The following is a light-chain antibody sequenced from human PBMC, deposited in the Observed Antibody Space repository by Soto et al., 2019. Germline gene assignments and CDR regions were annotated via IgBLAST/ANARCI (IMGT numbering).Light chain of an antibody. V-gene: IGLV2-14*03. CDR2: EVS. CDR3: SSYTSSSPRV. J-gene: IGLJ1*01. CDR1: SSDVGAYDY. Sequence: QSVLTQPASVSGSPGQSITISCPGTSSDVGAYDYVSWYQQHPDKAPKLMIYEVSNRPSGVSNRFSGSKSVNTATLTISGLQADDEADYYCSSYTSSSPRVFGTGTKLTVL.